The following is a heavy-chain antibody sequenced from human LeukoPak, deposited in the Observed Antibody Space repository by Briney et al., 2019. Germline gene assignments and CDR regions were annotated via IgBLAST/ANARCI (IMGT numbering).Heavy chain of an antibody. J-gene: IGHJ3*02. D-gene: IGHD2-15*01. CDR3: AKDMSRGDCSGGSCYADAFDI. CDR1: GFTFDDYA. CDR2: ISWNSGSI. Sequence: RSLRLSCAASGFTFDDYAMHWVRQAPGKGLEWVSGISWNSGSIVYADSVKGRFTISRDNAKNSLYLQMNSLRAEDMALYYCAKDMSRGDCSGGSCYADAFDIWGQGTMVTVSS. V-gene: IGHV3-9*03.